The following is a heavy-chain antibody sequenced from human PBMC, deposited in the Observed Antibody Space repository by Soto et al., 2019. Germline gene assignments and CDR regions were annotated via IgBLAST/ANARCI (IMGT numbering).Heavy chain of an antibody. CDR3: ASTPTIDYYYYGMDV. J-gene: IGHJ6*02. Sequence: ASVKVSCKASGGTFSSYAISWVRQAPGQGLEWMGGIIPIFGTANYAQKFQGRVTITADESTSTAYMELSSLRSEDTAVYYCASTPTIDYYYYGMDVWGQGTTVTVS. CDR2: IIPIFGTA. CDR1: GGTFSSYA. D-gene: IGHD1-26*01. V-gene: IGHV1-69*13.